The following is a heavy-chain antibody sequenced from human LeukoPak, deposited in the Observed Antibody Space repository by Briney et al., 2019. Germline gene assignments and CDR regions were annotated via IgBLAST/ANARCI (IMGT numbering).Heavy chain of an antibody. J-gene: IGHJ4*02. D-gene: IGHD2-2*01. CDR2: ISSSSSTI. Sequence: PGGSLRLSCAASGFTFGSYSMNWVRQAPGKGLEWVSYISSSSSTINYADSVKGRFTISRDNAKNSLYLQMNSLRAEDTAVYYCYCSSTSCSLNWGQGTLVTVSS. CDR1: GFTFGSYS. CDR3: YCSSTSCSLN. V-gene: IGHV3-48*04.